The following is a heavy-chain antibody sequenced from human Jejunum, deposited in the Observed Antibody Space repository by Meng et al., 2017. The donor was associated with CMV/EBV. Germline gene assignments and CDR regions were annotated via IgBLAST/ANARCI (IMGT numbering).Heavy chain of an antibody. D-gene: IGHD2-2*02. V-gene: IGHV3-21*06. J-gene: IGHJ3*02. CDR1: GFTFSRYS. Sequence: GFTFSRYSMNWVRQAPGKGLEWVSSISNNYNYIYYVDSVKGRFTISRDNAKNSLFLQMNGLRAEDTAVYYCARLYTTTYGHSFDIWGQGTMVTVSS. CDR3: ARLYTTTYGHSFDI. CDR2: ISNNYNYI.